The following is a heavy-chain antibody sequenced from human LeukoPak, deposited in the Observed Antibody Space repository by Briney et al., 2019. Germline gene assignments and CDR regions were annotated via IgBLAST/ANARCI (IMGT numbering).Heavy chain of an antibody. V-gene: IGHV4-34*01. Sequence: SETLSLTCTVSGGSISSYYWSWIRQPPGKGLEWIGEINHSGSTNYNPSLKSRVTISVDTSKNQSSLKLSSVTAADTAVYYCARGDLGYCSGGSCLGYYYYYGMDVWGQGTTVTVSS. J-gene: IGHJ6*02. CDR2: INHSGST. CDR3: ARGDLGYCSGGSCLGYYYYYGMDV. D-gene: IGHD2-15*01. CDR1: GGSISSYY.